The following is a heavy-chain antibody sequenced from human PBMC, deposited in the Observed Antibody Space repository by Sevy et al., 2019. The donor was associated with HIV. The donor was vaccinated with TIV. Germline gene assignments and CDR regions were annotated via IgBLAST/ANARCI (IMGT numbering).Heavy chain of an antibody. J-gene: IGHJ4*02. CDR1: GFTVNSNY. Sequence: GGSLRLSCAASGFTVNSNYMTWVRQAPGKGLEGVSVIHSDDTTYHADSVKDRITIFRDNFKNTLDLHMSRLRAEDTAVYYCARGKSGYGYALNYWGQGTLVTVSS. CDR3: ARGKSGYGYALNY. CDR2: IHSDDTT. V-gene: IGHV3-66*01. D-gene: IGHD5-18*01.